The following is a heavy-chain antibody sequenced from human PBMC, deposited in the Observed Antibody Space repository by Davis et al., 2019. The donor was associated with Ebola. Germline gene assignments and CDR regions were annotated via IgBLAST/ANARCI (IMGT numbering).Heavy chain of an antibody. CDR2: ITHSGNT. CDR3: AGDPGNYDLWTGKYTPYGVDV. CDR1: GGSLNGYS. J-gene: IGHJ6*02. Sequence: SQTLSLTCGVLGGSLNGYSWTWIRQPPGKGLEWIGEITHSGNTEYKPSLKGRVTLSIDTSKNQVSLKLTSVTAADTAVYYCAGDPGNYDLWTGKYTPYGVDVWGQGTTVTVSS. D-gene: IGHD3-3*01. V-gene: IGHV4-34*01.